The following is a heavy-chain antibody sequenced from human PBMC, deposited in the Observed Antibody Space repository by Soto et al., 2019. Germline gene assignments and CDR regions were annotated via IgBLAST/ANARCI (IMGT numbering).Heavy chain of an antibody. CDR3: ARTRFMITFGGVPDNDAFAI. CDR1: GFTVSSNY. J-gene: IGHJ3*02. V-gene: IGHV3-53*04. CDR2: IYSGGST. D-gene: IGHD3-16*01. Sequence: GGSLRLSCAASGFTVSSNYMSWVRQAPGKGLEWVSVIYSGGSTYYADSVKGRFTISRHNSKNTLYLQMNSLRAEDTAVYYCARTRFMITFGGVPDNDAFAISGQGTMVTVSS.